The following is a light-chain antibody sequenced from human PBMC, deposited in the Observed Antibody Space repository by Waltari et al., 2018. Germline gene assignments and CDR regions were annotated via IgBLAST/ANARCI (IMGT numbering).Light chain of an antibody. CDR2: GAS. J-gene: IGKJ4*02. CDR3: QQYGSSPLT. Sequence: IVLTQSPGTLSLSPGERATLSCRASQAVSSTYLAWYQQKPGQAPRLLIYGASSRDTGIPDRFSGSDSGADFTLTISRLEPEDSAVYYCQQYGSSPLTFGGGTKVEIK. CDR1: QAVSSTY. V-gene: IGKV3-20*01.